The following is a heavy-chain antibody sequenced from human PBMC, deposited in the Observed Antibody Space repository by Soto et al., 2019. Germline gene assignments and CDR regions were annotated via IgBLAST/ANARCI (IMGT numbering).Heavy chain of an antibody. J-gene: IGHJ4*02. CDR1: GGSMSSGGYY. Sequence: QVQLQESGPGRVKPSQTLSLTCTVSGGSMSSGGYYWSWIRQHPGKCLEWIGYIYFSGVTYYSPSPRSRVTISVDTSKNKFSLKLSSVTAADTAVYYCARSRLEQYSFDNWGQGTLVTVSS. CDR2: IYFSGVT. CDR3: ARSRLEQYSFDN. V-gene: IGHV4-31*03. D-gene: IGHD1-1*01.